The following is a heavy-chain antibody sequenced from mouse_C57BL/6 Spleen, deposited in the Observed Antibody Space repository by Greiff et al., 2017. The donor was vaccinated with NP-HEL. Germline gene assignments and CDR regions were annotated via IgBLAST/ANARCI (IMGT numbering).Heavy chain of an antibody. V-gene: IGHV5-4*01. CDR3: AREEDYYGSRYFDV. J-gene: IGHJ1*03. CDR1: GFTFSSYA. D-gene: IGHD1-1*01. CDR2: ISDGGSYT. Sequence: DVQLVESGGGLVKPGGSLKLSCAASGFTFSSYAMSWVRQTPEKRLEWVATISDGGSYTYYPDNVKGRFTISRDNAKNNLYLQMSHLKSEDTAMYYCAREEDYYGSRYFDVWGTGTTVTVSS.